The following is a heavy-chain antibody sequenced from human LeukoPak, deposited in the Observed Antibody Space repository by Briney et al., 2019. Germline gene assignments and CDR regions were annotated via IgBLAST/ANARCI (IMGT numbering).Heavy chain of an antibody. D-gene: IGHD3-22*01. CDR1: GDTFSGYY. J-gene: IGHJ4*02. CDR3: ARTFDSSGPQDFDY. V-gene: IGHV1-2*02. Sequence: ASVKVSCKASGDTFSGYYMHWVRQAPGQGPEWMGWINPNSGGTNYAQKFQGRVTMTRDTSISTAYMELSRLRSDDTAVYYCARTFDSSGPQDFDYWGQGTLVTVSS. CDR2: INPNSGGT.